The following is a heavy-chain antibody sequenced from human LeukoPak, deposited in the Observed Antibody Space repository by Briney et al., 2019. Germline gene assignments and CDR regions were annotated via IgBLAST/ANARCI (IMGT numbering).Heavy chain of an antibody. CDR3: ARLRDTGLVYFDY. Sequence: GSPGKCSCKASENTFTDYNMHWVPKAPGQGLGGMGWINPNSGGTLYEQKLQGRVTMTRDTSISTAYMELSRLRSDDTAVYYCARLRDTGLVYFDYGGQGTRDTVSS. V-gene: IGHV1-2*03. CDR2: INPNSGGT. CDR1: ENTFTDYN. D-gene: IGHD3-16*01. J-gene: IGHJ4*02.